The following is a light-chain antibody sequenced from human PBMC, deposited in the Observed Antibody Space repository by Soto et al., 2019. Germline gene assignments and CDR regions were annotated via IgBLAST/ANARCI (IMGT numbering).Light chain of an antibody. CDR1: SSDVGGYNY. J-gene: IGLJ1*01. CDR2: EVS. Sequence: QSVLTQPPSASGSPGQSVTISCTGTSSDVGGYNYVSWYQQHPGKAPKLMIYEVSKRPSGVPDRFSGSKSGNTASLTVSGLEADDDDDYCSTSYASNTLLVFGTVTKVTVL. CDR3: TSYASNTLLV. V-gene: IGLV2-8*01.